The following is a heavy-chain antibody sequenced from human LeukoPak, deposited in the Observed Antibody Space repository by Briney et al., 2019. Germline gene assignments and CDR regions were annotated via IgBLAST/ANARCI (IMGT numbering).Heavy chain of an antibody. Sequence: GGSLRLSCAASGFTFSSYSMNWVRQAPGKGLEWVSYISSSSSTIYYADSVKGRFTISRDNAKNSLYLQMNSLRAEDTAVYYCARETGNYDFWSGRAFDICGQGTMVTVSS. CDR3: ARETGNYDFWSGRAFDI. CDR1: GFTFSSYS. D-gene: IGHD3-3*01. CDR2: ISSSSSTI. J-gene: IGHJ3*02. V-gene: IGHV3-48*01.